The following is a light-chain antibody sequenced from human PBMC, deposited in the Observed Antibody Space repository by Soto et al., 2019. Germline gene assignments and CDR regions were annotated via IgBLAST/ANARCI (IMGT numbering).Light chain of an antibody. Sequence: EIVLTQSPGTLSLSPGERATLSCRASQSVSSSYLAWYQQKPGQAPRLLIYGASSRATGIPDRFRGSGSGTDFTLTISRLEPEEFAVYYCQQYGSSPGFTFGPGTKVDIK. V-gene: IGKV3-20*01. CDR3: QQYGSSPGFT. CDR1: QSVSSSY. J-gene: IGKJ3*01. CDR2: GAS.